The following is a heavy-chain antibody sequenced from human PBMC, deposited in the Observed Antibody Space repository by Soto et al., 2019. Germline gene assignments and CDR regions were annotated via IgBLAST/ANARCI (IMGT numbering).Heavy chain of an antibody. D-gene: IGHD3-9*01. CDR2: ISGSGGST. CDR3: ARCLDILTGPRYGMDV. J-gene: IGHJ6*02. CDR1: GFTFSSYA. Sequence: PGGSLRLSCAASGFTFSSYAMSWVRQAPGKGLEWVSAISGSGGSTYYADSVKGRFTISRDNSKNTLYLQMNSLRAEDTAVYYCARCLDILTGPRYGMDVWGQGTTVTVSS. V-gene: IGHV3-23*01.